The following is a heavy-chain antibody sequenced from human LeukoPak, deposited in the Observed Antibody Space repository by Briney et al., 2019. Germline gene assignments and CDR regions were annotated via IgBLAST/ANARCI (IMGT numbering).Heavy chain of an antibody. V-gene: IGHV4-34*01. J-gene: IGHJ4*02. CDR2: INHSGST. Sequence: PSETLSLTCAVYGGSFSGYYWSWIRQPPGKGLEWIGEINHSGSTGYNPSLKSRVTISVDTSKNQFSLKLSSVTAADTAVYYCARVTVSYSSSHPLDYWGQGTLVTVSS. CDR1: GGSFSGYY. D-gene: IGHD6-13*01. CDR3: ARVTVSYSSSHPLDY.